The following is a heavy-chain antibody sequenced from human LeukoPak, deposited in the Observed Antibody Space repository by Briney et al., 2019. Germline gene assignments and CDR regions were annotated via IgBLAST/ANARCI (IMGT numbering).Heavy chain of an antibody. CDR1: GFALSVYA. D-gene: IGHD6-19*01. J-gene: IGHJ5*01. Sequence: PGGSLRLSCAASGFALSVYAMSWLRQPPGKGLEWVSTINANSGTTSYAASVRGRFTISRDNSKNTLYLQVNTLRADDTATYYCAKPVSGGLAVTADWFHPWGQGTLVVVSS. CDR2: INANSGTT. V-gene: IGHV3-23*01. CDR3: AKPVSGGLAVTADWFHP.